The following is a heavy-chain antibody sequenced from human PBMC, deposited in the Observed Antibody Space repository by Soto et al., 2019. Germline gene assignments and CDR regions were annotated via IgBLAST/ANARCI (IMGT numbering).Heavy chain of an antibody. CDR1: GYTFTSYA. D-gene: IGHD3-16*02. V-gene: IGHV1-3*01. CDR3: ASVTRAHLGELSIFAAFGI. Sequence: GASVKVSCKASGYTFTSYAMHWVRQAPGQRLEWMGWINAGNGNTKYPQKFQGRVTITRDTSASTAYMELSSLRSEDTAVYYCASVTRAHLGELSIFAAFGIWGEGTMV. CDR2: INAGNGNT. J-gene: IGHJ3*02.